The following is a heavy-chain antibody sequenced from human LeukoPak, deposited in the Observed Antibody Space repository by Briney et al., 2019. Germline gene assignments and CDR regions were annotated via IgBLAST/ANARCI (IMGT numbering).Heavy chain of an antibody. CDR2: INPNSGGT. V-gene: IGHV1-2*06. J-gene: IGHJ6*03. CDR3: ARDGGYGSGSYRVYYYYMDV. Sequence: ASVKVSCKASGYTFTGYYMHWVRQAPGQGLEWMGRINPNSGGTNYAQKFQGRVTMTRDTSISTAYMELSRLRSDDTAVYYCARDGGYGSGSYRVYYYYMDVWGKGTTVTVSS. CDR1: GYTFTGYY. D-gene: IGHD3-10*01.